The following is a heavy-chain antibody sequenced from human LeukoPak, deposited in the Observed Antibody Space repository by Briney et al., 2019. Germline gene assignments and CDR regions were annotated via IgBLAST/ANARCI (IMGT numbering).Heavy chain of an antibody. CDR2: ISGSGGST. CDR1: GFTFSSYA. J-gene: IGHJ4*02. D-gene: IGHD3-22*01. CDR3: ARSYYYDSSGLPFDY. Sequence: PGGSLRLSCAASGFTFSSYAMSWVRQAPGKGLEWVSAISGSGGSTYYADSVKGRFTISRDNSKNTLYLQMNSLRAEDTAVYYCARSYYYDSSGLPFDYWGQGTLVTVSS. V-gene: IGHV3-23*01.